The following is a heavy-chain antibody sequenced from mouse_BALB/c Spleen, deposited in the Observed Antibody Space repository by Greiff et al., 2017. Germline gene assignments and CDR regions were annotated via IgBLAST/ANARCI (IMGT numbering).Heavy chain of an antibody. CDR1: GFNIKDYY. CDR3: ALYYYGSSYRYFDV. Sequence: DVKLQESGAELVRPGALVKLSCKASGFNIKDYYMHWVKQRPEQGLEWIGWIDPENGNTIYDPKFQGKASITADTSSNTAYLQLSSLTSEDTAVYYCALYYYGSSYRYFDVWGAGTTVTVSS. CDR2: IDPENGNT. J-gene: IGHJ1*01. D-gene: IGHD1-1*01. V-gene: IGHV14-1*02.